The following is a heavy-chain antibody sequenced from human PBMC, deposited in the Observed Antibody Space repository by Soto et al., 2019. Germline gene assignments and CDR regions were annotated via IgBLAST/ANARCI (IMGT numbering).Heavy chain of an antibody. V-gene: IGHV3-33*01. CDR3: ARDSTNTWWGSWY. CDR1: GFTFSSYG. J-gene: IGHJ4*02. CDR2: IWYDGSNK. D-gene: IGHD2-8*02. Sequence: QVQLVESGGGVVQPGRSLRLSCAASGFTFSSYGMHWVRQAPGKGLEWVAVIWYDGSNKYYADSVKGRFTISRDNSKNTLYLQMNSLRAEDTAVYYCARDSTNTWWGSWYWGPGTLVTVSS.